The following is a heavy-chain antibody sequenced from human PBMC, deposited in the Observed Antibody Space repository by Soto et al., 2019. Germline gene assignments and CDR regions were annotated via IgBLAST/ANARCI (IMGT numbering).Heavy chain of an antibody. CDR2: IWYDGSNK. CDR3: ASLLGEFDF. D-gene: IGHD3-10*01. V-gene: IGHV3-33*01. Sequence: GGALRLSCAASGFTFSSYGMHWVRPAPGKGLACVAVIWYDGSNKYYADSVKGRFTISRDNSKNTLYLQMNSLRADDTAVYYCASLLGEFDFWDKGTLVTV. J-gene: IGHJ4*02. CDR1: GFTFSSYG.